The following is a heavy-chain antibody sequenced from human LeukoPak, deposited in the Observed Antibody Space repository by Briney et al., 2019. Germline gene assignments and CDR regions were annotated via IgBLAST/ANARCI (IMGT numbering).Heavy chain of an antibody. V-gene: IGHV3-30*02. D-gene: IGHD4-11*01. CDR1: GFTFSSYA. CDR3: AKGETTVTTGPDY. CDR2: IRYDGSNK. J-gene: IGHJ4*02. Sequence: GGSLRLSCAASGFTFSSYAMSWVRQAPGKGLEWVAFIRYDGSNKYYADSVKGRFTISRDNSKNTLYLQMNSLRAEDTAVYYRAKGETTVTTGPDYWGQGTLVTVSS.